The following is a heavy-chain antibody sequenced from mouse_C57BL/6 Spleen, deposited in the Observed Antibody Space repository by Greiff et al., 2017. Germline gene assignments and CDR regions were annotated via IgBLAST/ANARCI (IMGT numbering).Heavy chain of an antibody. V-gene: IGHV1-82*01. CDR2: IYPGDGDT. CDR3: AREVYYYGSSPYAMDY. D-gene: IGHD1-1*01. CDR1: GYAFSSSW. Sequence: QVQLMQSGPELVKPGASVKISCKASGYAFSSSWMNWVQQRPGTGLEWIGRIYPGDGDTNYTGKFKGKATLTADKSSSTAYMQLSSLTSEDSAVYFCAREVYYYGSSPYAMDYWGQGTSVTVSS. J-gene: IGHJ4*01.